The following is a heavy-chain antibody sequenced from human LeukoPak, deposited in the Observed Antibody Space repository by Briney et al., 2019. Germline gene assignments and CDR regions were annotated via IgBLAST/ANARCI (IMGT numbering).Heavy chain of an antibody. CDR1: GFTFSSYW. V-gene: IGHV3-74*01. CDR3: VRVGLDSRDYTNWFDP. Sequence: GGSLRLSCAASGFTFSSYWMHWVRQAPGKGLVWVSRINSDGRSTSYADSVKGRFTISRDNAKNTLYLQMNGLRAEDTAVYYCVRVGLDSRDYTNWFDPWGQGTLVTVSS. J-gene: IGHJ5*02. D-gene: IGHD3-22*01. CDR2: INSDGRST.